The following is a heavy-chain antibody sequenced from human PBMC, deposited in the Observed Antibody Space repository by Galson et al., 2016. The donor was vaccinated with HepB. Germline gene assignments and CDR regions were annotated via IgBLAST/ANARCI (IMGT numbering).Heavy chain of an antibody. D-gene: IGHD2-2*01. Sequence: PALVKPTQTLTLTCTFSGFSLRTRGMRVNWIRQSPGKALEWLARIDWDDDKFYSTSLRTRLTISKDTSKNQVVLTMTNMDPVDTATYYCARMGVEPTATYFDFWGQGTLVTVSS. CDR2: IDWDDDK. CDR3: ARMGVEPTATYFDF. J-gene: IGHJ4*02. CDR1: GFSLRTRGMR. V-gene: IGHV2-70*04.